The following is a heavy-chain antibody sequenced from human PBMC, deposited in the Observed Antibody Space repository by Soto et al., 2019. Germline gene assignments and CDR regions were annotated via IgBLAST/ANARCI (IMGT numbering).Heavy chain of an antibody. V-gene: IGHV4-4*02. CDR1: GDSISSGAW. D-gene: IGHD2-2*01. CDR3: ARDSRTGCSSTDCYMS. J-gene: IGHJ5*02. CDR2: IYHSGNT. Sequence: QVQLQESGPGLVKASETLSLTCAVSGDSISSGAWWSWVRQSPGKGLQWIGEIYHSGNTRNNPSLKSRVTMSVDKSNNQFSLNLMSVTAADTATYYRARDSRTGCSSTDCYMSWGRGILVTVSS.